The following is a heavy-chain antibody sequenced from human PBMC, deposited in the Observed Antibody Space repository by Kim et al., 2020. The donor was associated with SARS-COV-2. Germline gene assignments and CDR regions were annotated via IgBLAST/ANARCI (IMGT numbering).Heavy chain of an antibody. CDR3: ARAHISVAYYYYYGMDV. Sequence: SQTLSLTFAISGDSVSSNIAAWNWIRQSPSRGLEWLGITYYRSKWYNDYAVSVKSRITINPDTSKNQFSLQLNSVTPEDTAVYYCARAHISVAYYYYYGMDVWGQGTTVTFSS. CDR1: GDSVSSNIAA. CDR2: TYYRSKWYN. J-gene: IGHJ6*02. D-gene: IGHD6-19*01. V-gene: IGHV6-1*01.